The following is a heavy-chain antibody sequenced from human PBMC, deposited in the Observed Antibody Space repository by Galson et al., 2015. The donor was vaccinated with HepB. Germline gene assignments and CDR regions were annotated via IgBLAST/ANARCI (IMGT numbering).Heavy chain of an antibody. D-gene: IGHD3-22*01. J-gene: IGHJ4*02. CDR1: GYTFTSYY. Sequence: SVKVSCKASGYTFTSYYMHWVRQAPGQGLEWMGIINPSGGRTSYAQKFQGRVTMTRDTSTSTVYMELSSLRSEDTAVYYCARETYYYDSSGYYKNFDYWGQGTLVTVSS. V-gene: IGHV1-46*03. CDR2: INPSGGRT. CDR3: ARETYYYDSSGYYKNFDY.